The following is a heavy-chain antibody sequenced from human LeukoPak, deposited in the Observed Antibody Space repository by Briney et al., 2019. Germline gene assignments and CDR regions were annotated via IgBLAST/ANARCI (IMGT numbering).Heavy chain of an antibody. CDR2: IIPIFGTA. J-gene: IGHJ4*02. Sequence: ASVKVSCTASGGTFSSYAISWVRQAPGQGLEWMGGIIPIFGTANYAQKFQGRVTITADESTSTAYMELSSLRSEDTAVYYCARGSRSGSYFMVDYWGQGTLVTVSS. V-gene: IGHV1-69*13. D-gene: IGHD1-26*01. CDR3: ARGSRSGSYFMVDY. CDR1: GGTFSSYA.